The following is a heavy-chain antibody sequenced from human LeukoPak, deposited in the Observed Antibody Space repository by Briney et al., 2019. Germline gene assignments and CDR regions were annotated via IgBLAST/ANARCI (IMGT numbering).Heavy chain of an antibody. D-gene: IGHD1-26*01. CDR2: ISAYNGNT. CDR3: ARWEWELQHDAFDI. J-gene: IGHJ3*02. V-gene: IGHV1-18*01. CDR1: GYTFTSYG. Sequence: VASVKVSCKASGYTFTSYGISWVRQAPGQGLEWMGWISAYNGNTNYAQKLQGRVTMTTDTSTSTAYMELRSLRSDDTAVYYCARWEWELQHDAFDIWGQGTMVTVSS.